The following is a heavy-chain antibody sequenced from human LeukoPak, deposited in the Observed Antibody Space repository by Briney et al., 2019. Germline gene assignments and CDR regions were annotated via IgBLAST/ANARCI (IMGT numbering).Heavy chain of an antibody. J-gene: IGHJ4*02. CDR1: GGSISSSSYL. V-gene: IGHV4-39*01. CDR3: ARHVWGYPFDY. CDR2: IYYSGST. Sequence: PSETLSLTCTVSGGSISSSSYLWVWIRQPPGKGLEWIGSIYYSGSTYYNPSLMSRVTISVDTSKNQFSLKLNSVTAADTAVYFCARHVWGYPFDYWGQGALVTVSS. D-gene: IGHD1-26*01.